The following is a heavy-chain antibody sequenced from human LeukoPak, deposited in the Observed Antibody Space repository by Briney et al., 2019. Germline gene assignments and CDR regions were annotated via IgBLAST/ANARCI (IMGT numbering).Heavy chain of an antibody. CDR1: GYTFTSYG. Sequence: ASVKVSCKASGYTFTSYGISWVRQAPGQGLEWMGWISAYNGNTNYAQKLQGRVTMTRDTSTSTVYMELSSLRSEDTAVYYCARGFSGSRPYWFDPWGQGTLVTVSS. CDR2: ISAYNGNT. D-gene: IGHD1-26*01. V-gene: IGHV1-18*01. J-gene: IGHJ5*02. CDR3: ARGFSGSRPYWFDP.